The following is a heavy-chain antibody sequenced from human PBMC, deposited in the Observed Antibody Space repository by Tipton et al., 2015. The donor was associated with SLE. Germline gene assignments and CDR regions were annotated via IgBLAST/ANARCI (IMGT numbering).Heavy chain of an antibody. V-gene: IGHV3-23*01. CDR1: GFTFSVYY. Sequence: SLRLSCATSGFTFSVYYVSWIRQAPGKGLEWVSSISGSGGGTYHADSVKGRFTIARDNSKNTVYLQMNSLTVEDTAVYYCARGILGDPVAFDIWGQGTMAIVSS. CDR3: ARGILGDPVAFDI. D-gene: IGHD1-26*01. J-gene: IGHJ3*02. CDR2: ISGSGGGT.